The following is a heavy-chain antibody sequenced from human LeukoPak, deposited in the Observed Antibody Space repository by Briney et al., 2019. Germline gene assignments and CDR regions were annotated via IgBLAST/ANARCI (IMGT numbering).Heavy chain of an antibody. CDR1: GISVDSTY. CDR2: IYRGGTT. Sequence: PGGSLRLSCAAAGISVDSTYMAWVRQGPVKGLEGVSVIYRGGTTHYADSVKGRFTISRDSSKNMLYLQMNSLRAEDTALYYCASRPPGGYGVLDFWGQGTPVTVSS. V-gene: IGHV3-66*01. CDR3: ASRPPGGYGVLDF. D-gene: IGHD3-22*01. J-gene: IGHJ4*02.